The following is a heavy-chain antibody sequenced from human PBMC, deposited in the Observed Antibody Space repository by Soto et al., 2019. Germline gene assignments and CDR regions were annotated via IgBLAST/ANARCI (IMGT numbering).Heavy chain of an antibody. CDR3: ARPRTVFGVVTHSYAFDI. D-gene: IGHD3-3*01. CDR2: IYSGGST. J-gene: IGHJ3*02. Sequence: GGSLRLSCAASGFTVSSNYMSWVRQAPGKGLEWVSVIYSGGSTYYAGSVKGRFTISRDNSKNTLYLQMNSLRAEDTAVYYCARPRTVFGVVTHSYAFDIWGQGTMVTVSS. CDR1: GFTVSSNY. V-gene: IGHV3-66*04.